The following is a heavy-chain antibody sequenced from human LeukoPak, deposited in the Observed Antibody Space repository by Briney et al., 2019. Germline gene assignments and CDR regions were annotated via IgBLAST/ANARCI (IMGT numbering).Heavy chain of an antibody. J-gene: IGHJ5*02. CDR3: ATDGAGFDT. CDR1: GFTFNDYY. V-gene: IGHV3-11*01. CDR2: VNIGGTNT. Sequence: GGSLRLSCAASGFTFNDYYMSWIRQAPGKGLEWLSYVNIGGTNTHYADSVKGRFTISRDNAKESLYLEMNNLRAEDTAVYYCATDGAGFDTWGQGVLVTVSS.